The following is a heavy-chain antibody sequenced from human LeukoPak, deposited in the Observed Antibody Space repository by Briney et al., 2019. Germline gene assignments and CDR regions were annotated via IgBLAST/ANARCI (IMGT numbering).Heavy chain of an antibody. D-gene: IGHD1-20*01. CDR3: ARYNWNDYDFDY. V-gene: IGHV3-48*01. J-gene: IGHJ4*02. Sequence: GGSLRLSCAASGFTFSSYSMNWVRQAPGKGLEWVSSISHNSAIMYYADSVKGRFTISRGNAKNSLYLQMNSLRAEDTAVYYCARYNWNDYDFDYWGQGTLVTVSS. CDR1: GFTFSSYS. CDR2: ISHNSAIM.